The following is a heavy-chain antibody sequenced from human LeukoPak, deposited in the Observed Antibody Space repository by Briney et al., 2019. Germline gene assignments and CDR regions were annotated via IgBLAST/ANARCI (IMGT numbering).Heavy chain of an antibody. CDR1: LYTFTNYG. Sequence: ASVNVSVKSSLYTFTNYGISWVRQAPGQGGEWMGWINSYNGNTNYAQKLQGRVTMTPYTSTSTAYKELTSLRSVDTAVYYCARDGPSASTRYYYYGMDVWGQGTTVTVSS. CDR3: ARDGPSASTRYYYYGMDV. V-gene: IGHV1-18*01. CDR2: INSYNGNT. D-gene: IGHD6-13*01. J-gene: IGHJ6*02.